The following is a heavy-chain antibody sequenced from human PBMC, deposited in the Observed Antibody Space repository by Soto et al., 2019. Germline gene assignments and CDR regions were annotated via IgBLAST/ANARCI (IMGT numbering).Heavy chain of an antibody. CDR3: AKDMQTYYDFWSGSQNYGMDV. J-gene: IGHJ6*02. CDR2: ISGSGGST. D-gene: IGHD3-3*01. CDR1: GFTFSSYA. Sequence: EVQLLESGGGLVQPGGSLRLSCAASGFTFSSYAMSWVRQAPGKGLEWVSAISGSGGSTYYADSVKGRFTISRDNSKNTLYLQMNSLRAEDTAVYYCAKDMQTYYDFWSGSQNYGMDVWDQGTTVTVSS. V-gene: IGHV3-23*01.